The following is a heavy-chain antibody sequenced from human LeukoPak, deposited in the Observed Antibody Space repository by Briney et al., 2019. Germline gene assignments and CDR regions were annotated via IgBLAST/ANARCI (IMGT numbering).Heavy chain of an antibody. CDR2: ISSNGGST. V-gene: IGHV3-64*02. D-gene: IGHD2-15*01. J-gene: IGHJ4*02. CDR3: ARGVVVSATPDY. Sequence: GGSLRLSCAASGFTFSDYAMHWVRQAPGKGLEYVSTISSNGGSTYYADSVKGRFTISRDNSKNTLYLQMGSLRAEDVAVYYCARGVVVSATPDYWGQGTPVTVSS. CDR1: GFTFSDYA.